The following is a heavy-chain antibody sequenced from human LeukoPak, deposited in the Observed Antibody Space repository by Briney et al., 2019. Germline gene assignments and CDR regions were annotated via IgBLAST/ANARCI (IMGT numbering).Heavy chain of an antibody. D-gene: IGHD3-22*01. Sequence: SETLSLTCTVSGGSISSSSYYWGWIRQPPGKGLEWLGSIYYSGSTYYNPSLKSRVTISVDTSKNQFSLKLSSVTAADTAVYDCARSYYYDSSDYYFDAFDIWGQGTMVTVSS. CDR1: GGSISSSSYY. CDR3: ARSYYYDSSDYYFDAFDI. V-gene: IGHV4-39*07. J-gene: IGHJ3*02. CDR2: IYYSGST.